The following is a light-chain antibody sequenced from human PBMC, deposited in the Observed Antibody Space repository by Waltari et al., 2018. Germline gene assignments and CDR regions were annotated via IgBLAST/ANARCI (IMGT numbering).Light chain of an antibody. V-gene: IGLV2-14*03. J-gene: IGLJ2*01. CDR3: ISYTTSDTMI. CDR1: SSDVGAYNY. CDR2: DVS. Sequence: QSALTQPASVSGSPGQSITISCTGTSSDVGAYNYVSWYQQHPGKVPKLIIYDVSLRPSVVSFRFSGAKADNTAALTISGLQAEDEADYYCISYTTSDTMIFGGGTKLTVL.